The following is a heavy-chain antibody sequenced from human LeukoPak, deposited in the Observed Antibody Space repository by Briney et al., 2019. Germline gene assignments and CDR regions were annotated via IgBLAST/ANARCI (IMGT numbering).Heavy chain of an antibody. CDR1: GYTFTSYY. CDR3: ARRPYYDSSGSPFDY. J-gene: IGHJ4*02. V-gene: IGHV1-46*01. Sequence: WASVKVSCKASGYTFTSYYMHWVRQAPGQGLEWMGIINPSGGSTSYAQKFQGRVTMTRDTSISTAYMELSRLRSDDTAVYYCARRPYYDSSGSPFDYWGQGTLVTVSS. D-gene: IGHD3-22*01. CDR2: INPSGGST.